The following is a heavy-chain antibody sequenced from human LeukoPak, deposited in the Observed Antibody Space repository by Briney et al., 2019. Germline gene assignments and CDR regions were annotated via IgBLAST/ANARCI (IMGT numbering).Heavy chain of an antibody. CDR2: ISSGGSHI. V-gene: IGHV3-21*01. D-gene: IGHD1-26*01. J-gene: IGHJ4*02. Sequence: GGSLRLSCAASGFTFSSYDVNWVRQAPGKGLEWVSSISSGGSHIYYADSLKGRFTISRDNAKNSLYLQMNSLRVEDTAVYYCARDLLASGDYWGQGTLVTVSS. CDR1: GFTFSSYD. CDR3: ARDLLASGDY.